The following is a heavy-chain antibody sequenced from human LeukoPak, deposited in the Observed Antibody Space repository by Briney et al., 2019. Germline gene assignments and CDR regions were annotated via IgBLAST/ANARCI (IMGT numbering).Heavy chain of an antibody. CDR2: IYPGDSDT. Sequence: GESLKISCKGSGYSFTSYWIGWVRQMPGQGLEWMGIIYPGDSDTRYSPSFQGQVTISADKAIGTAYLQWSSLKASDTAMYYCAREGPFEYSSSYDYWGQGTLVTVSS. CDR1: GYSFTSYW. CDR3: AREGPFEYSSSYDY. J-gene: IGHJ4*02. D-gene: IGHD6-6*01. V-gene: IGHV5-51*01.